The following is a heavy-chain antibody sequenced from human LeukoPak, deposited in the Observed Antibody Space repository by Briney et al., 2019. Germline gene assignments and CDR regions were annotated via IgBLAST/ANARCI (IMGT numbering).Heavy chain of an antibody. V-gene: IGHV4-4*02. CDR3: ARDGTSVAGPLWAY. CDR2: IYHSGST. D-gene: IGHD6-19*01. J-gene: IGHJ4*02. Sequence: SETLSLTCAASGGSISSSNWWSWVRQPPGKGLEWIGEIYHSGSTNYNPSLKSRVTISVDKSKNQFSLKLSSVTAADTAVYYCARDGTSVAGPLWAYWGQGTLVTVSS. CDR1: GGSISSSNW.